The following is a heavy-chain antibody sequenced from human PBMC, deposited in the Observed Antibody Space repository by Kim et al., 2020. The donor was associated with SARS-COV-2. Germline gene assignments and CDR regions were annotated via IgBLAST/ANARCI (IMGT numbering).Heavy chain of an antibody. CDR1: GFTFNTYG. CDR2: VSFDGSNK. V-gene: IGHV3-30*18. Sequence: GGSLRLSCAASGFTFNTYGMYWVRQAPGKGLEWLAVVSFDGSNKYYADSLQGRFTISRDNSKNTLFLQMNSLRAEDTAVYYCAKEISYNYMDVWGNGTTVTVSS. D-gene: IGHD3-16*01. J-gene: IGHJ6*03. CDR3: AKEISYNYMDV.